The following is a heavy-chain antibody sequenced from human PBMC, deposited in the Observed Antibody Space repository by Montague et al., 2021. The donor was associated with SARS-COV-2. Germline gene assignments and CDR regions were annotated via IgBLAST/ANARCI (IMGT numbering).Heavy chain of an antibody. CDR1: GGSINYYY. V-gene: IGHV4-4*07. D-gene: IGHD6-13*01. CDR3: AGGDQPTTASWYFFDS. J-gene: IGHJ4*02. CDR2: IYSSGNT. Sequence: SETLSLTCTVSGGSINYYYWHWLRQSAGKGLEWIGRIYSSGNTNSNPSLESRVIMSVDSSPNQFSLKLNSVTAADTAVYYCAGGDQPTTASWYFFDSWGQGALVTMSS.